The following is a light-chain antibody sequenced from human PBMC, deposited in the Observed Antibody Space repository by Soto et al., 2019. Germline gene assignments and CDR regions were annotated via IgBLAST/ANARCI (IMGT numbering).Light chain of an antibody. CDR3: QQYVSSPFT. J-gene: IGKJ3*01. Sequence: EIVLTQSPGTLSLSPGERATLSCRASQSVGSSYLAWYQQKPGQAPRLLIYDVSSRATGIPDRFSGSGSGTDFTLTISRLDPEDFAVYYCQQYVSSPFTFGPGTKVDIK. CDR2: DVS. CDR1: QSVGSSY. V-gene: IGKV3-20*01.